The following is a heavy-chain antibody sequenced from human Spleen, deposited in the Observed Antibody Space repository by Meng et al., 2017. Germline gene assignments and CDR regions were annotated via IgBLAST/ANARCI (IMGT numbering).Heavy chain of an antibody. V-gene: IGHV4-4*02. J-gene: IGHJ4*02. CDR2: VFHTGST. CDR1: GGSIISSNW. D-gene: IGHD2-2*01. Sequence: QVQVQQWGAGLVKPSGTLSLTCAVSGGSIISSNWWSWVRQPPGKGLEWIGEVFHTGSTNYNPSLKSRVTISVDKSKNHFSLKLTSVTAADTAVYYCARDSSSTSNYYFDYWGQGTLVTVSS. CDR3: ARDSSSTSNYYFDY.